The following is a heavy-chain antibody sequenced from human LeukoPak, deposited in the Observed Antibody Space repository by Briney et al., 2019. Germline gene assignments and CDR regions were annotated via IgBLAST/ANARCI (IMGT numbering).Heavy chain of an antibody. CDR3: ARHGWSSWHYVFDY. J-gene: IGHJ4*02. Sequence: SETLSLTCTVSGGSISSSSYYWGWIRQPPGKGLEWIGSIYYSGSTYYNPSLKSRVTISVDTSKNQFSLKLSSVTAADTAVYYCARHGWSSWHYVFDYWGQGTLVTVSS. V-gene: IGHV4-39*01. D-gene: IGHD6-13*01. CDR2: IYYSGST. CDR1: GGSISSSSYY.